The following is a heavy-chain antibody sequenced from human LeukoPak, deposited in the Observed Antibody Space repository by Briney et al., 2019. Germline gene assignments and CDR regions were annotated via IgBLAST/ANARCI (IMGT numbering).Heavy chain of an antibody. J-gene: IGHJ4*02. CDR2: INHSGST. CDR1: GGSISSRNW. CDR3: ARGSPGSSYYDFWSGYPYFDY. V-gene: IGHV4-4*02. D-gene: IGHD3-3*01. Sequence: SGTLSLTCAVSGGSISSRNWWSWVRQPPGKGLEWIGEINHSGSTNYNPSLKSRVTISVDTSKNQFSLKLSSVTAADTAVYYCARGSPGSSYYDFWSGYPYFDYWGQGTLVTVSS.